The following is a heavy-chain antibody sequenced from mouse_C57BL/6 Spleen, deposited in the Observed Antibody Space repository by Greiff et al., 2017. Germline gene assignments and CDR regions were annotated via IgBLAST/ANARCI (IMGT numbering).Heavy chain of an antibody. D-gene: IGHD1-1*01. CDR2: IYPSDSET. CDR1: GYTFTSYW. CDR3: ARGLYYGSSSHAY. Sequence: QVQLQQPGAELVRPGSSVKLSCKASGYTFTSYWMDWVKQRPGQGLEWIGNIYPSDSETHYNQKFKDKATLTVDKSSSTAYMQLSSLTSEDSAVXYCARGLYYGSSSHAYWGQGNLVTVSA. J-gene: IGHJ3*01. V-gene: IGHV1-61*01.